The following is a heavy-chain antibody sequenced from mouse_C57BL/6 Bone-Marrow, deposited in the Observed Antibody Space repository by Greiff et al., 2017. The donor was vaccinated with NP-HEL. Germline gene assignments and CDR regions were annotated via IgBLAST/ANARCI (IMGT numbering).Heavy chain of an antibody. J-gene: IGHJ3*01. CDR1: GYTFTSYD. CDR3: AKEGDYYDYDGPWFAY. CDR2: IYPRDGST. Sequence: QVQLQQSGPELVKPGASVKLSCKASGYTFTSYDINWVKQRPGQGLEWIGWIYPRDGSTKYNEKFKGKATLTVDTSSSTAYMELHSLTSEDSAVYFCAKEGDYYDYDGPWFAYWGQGTLVTVSA. V-gene: IGHV1-85*01. D-gene: IGHD2-4*01.